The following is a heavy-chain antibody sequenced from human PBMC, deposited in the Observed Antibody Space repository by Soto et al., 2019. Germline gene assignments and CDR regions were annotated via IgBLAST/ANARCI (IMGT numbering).Heavy chain of an antibody. D-gene: IGHD2-2*01. CDR1: GYSFTSYD. CDR2: MNPNSGNT. CDR3: ARAIVLVPAGNPHPVDV. J-gene: IGHJ6*02. Sequence: ASVKVSCKASGYSFTSYDINWGRQATGQGLEWMGWMNPNSGNTGYAQKFQGRVTMTRNTSISTAYMELSSLRSEDTAVYYCARAIVLVPAGNPHPVDVWGQGTTVTVSS. V-gene: IGHV1-8*01.